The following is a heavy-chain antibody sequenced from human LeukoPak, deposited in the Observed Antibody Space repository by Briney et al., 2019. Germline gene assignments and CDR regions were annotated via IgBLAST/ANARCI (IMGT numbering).Heavy chain of an antibody. CDR1: GFTFSNYW. CDR2: INKDGSEI. V-gene: IGHV3-7*01. Sequence: GGSLRLSCAASGFTFSNYWMSWVRQAPGKGLEWVAHINKDGSEIYYVDSVKGRFTISRDNAKSSLSLQMISLRVEDTAVYYCARDKVTYWGRGILVTVSS. D-gene: IGHD4-23*01. J-gene: IGHJ4*02. CDR3: ARDKVTY.